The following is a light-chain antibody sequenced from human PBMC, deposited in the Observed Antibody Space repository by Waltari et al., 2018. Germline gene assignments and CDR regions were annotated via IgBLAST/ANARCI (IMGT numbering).Light chain of an antibody. CDR1: SGSLSSTSY. CDR3: LLYMGSGIWV. Sequence: QTVVTQEPSLSVSPGGTVTLTCALSSGSLSSTSYASWYQQSPGQTSRTLVYKANNCSSGVPDRFSGSVLGNRAVLIITGAQAEDESTYYCLLYMGSGIWVCGGGTKLTVL. J-gene: IGLJ3*02. CDR2: KAN. V-gene: IGLV8-61*01.